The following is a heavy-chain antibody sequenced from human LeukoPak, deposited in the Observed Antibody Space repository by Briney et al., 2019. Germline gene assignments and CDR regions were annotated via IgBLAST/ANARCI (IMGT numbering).Heavy chain of an antibody. CDR1: GFTFSGFW. J-gene: IGHJ4*02. CDR3: ARDGGSHS. CDR2: INSDGSEG. Sequence: GGSLRLSCAVSGFTFSGFWMSWSRQAPGKGLEWVASINSDGSEGYYADVVKGRFTISRDNAKNSLYLQINSLRAEDTAVYYCARDGGSHSWGQGTLVTVSS. D-gene: IGHD1-26*01. V-gene: IGHV3-7*03.